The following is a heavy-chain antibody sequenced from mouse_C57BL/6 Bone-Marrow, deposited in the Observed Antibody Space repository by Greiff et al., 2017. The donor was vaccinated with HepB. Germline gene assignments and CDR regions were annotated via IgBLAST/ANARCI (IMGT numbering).Heavy chain of an antibody. J-gene: IGHJ4*01. V-gene: IGHV4-1*01. CDR3: ARDDYSYYYAMDY. D-gene: IGHD2-4*01. CDR1: GIDFSRYW. CDR2: INPDSSTI. Sequence: EVKLMESGGGLVQPGGSLKLSCAASGIDFSRYWMSWVRRAPGKGLEWIGEINPDSSTINYAPSLKDKFIISRDNAKNTLYLQMSKVRSEDTALYYCARDDYSYYYAMDYWGQGTSVTVSS.